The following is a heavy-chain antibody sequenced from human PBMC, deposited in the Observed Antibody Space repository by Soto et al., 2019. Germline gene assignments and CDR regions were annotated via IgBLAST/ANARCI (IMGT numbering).Heavy chain of an antibody. J-gene: IGHJ4*02. CDR3: AREVEHGYKYYFDY. V-gene: IGHV3-7*03. D-gene: IGHD5-12*01. CDR2: IKQDGSEK. CDR1: GFTFSSYW. Sequence: GGSLRLSCAASGFTFSSYWMSWVRQAPGKGLEWVANIKQDGSEKYYVDSVKGRFTISRDNAKNSLYLQMNSLRAEDTAVYYCAREVEHGYKYYFDYWGQGTLVTVSS.